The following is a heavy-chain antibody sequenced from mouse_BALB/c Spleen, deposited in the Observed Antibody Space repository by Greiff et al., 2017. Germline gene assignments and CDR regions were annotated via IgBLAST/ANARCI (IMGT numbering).Heavy chain of an antibody. CDR2: IDPENGNT. CDR1: GFNIKDYY. D-gene: IGHD1-1*02. Sequence: EVQLQQSGAELVRPGALVKLSCKASGFNIKDYYMHWVKQRPEQGLEWIGWIDPENGNTIYDPKFQGKASITADTSSNTAYLQLSSLTSEDTAVYYCASMDEGFAYWGQGTLVTVSA. J-gene: IGHJ3*01. CDR3: ASMDEGFAY. V-gene: IGHV14-1*02.